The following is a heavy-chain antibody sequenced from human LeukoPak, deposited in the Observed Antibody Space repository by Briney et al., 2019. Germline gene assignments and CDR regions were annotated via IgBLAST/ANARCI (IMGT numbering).Heavy chain of an antibody. Sequence: GASVKVSCKASGYTFTGYYMHWVRQAPGQGLEWMGWISAYNGNTNYAQKLQGRVTMTTDTSTSTAYMELRSLRSDDTAVYYCARDRVRYFLTFEGADFDYWGQGTLVTVSS. CDR1: GYTFTGYY. CDR3: ARDRVRYFLTFEGADFDY. V-gene: IGHV1-18*04. J-gene: IGHJ4*02. CDR2: ISAYNGNT. D-gene: IGHD3-9*01.